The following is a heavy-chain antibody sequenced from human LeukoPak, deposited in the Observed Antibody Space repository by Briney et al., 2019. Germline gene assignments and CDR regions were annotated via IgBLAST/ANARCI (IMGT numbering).Heavy chain of an antibody. D-gene: IGHD3-22*01. CDR2: INPNSGGT. CDR1: GYTFTSYA. CDR3: ARLYYDSSGYYSDY. Sequence: ASVTVSCTASGYTFTSYAMNWVRQAPGQGLEWMGRINPNSGGTNYAQKFQGRVTMTRDTSISTAYMELSRLRSDDTAVYYCARLYYDSSGYYSDYWGQGTLVTVSS. J-gene: IGHJ4*02. V-gene: IGHV1-2*06.